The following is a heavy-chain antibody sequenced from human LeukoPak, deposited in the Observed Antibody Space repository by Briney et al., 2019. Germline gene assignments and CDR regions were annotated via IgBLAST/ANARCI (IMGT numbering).Heavy chain of an antibody. CDR2: INHSGST. Sequence: SETLSLTCAVYGGSFSGYYWSWIRQPPGKGLEWIGEINHSGSTNYNPSLKSRATISVDTSKNQFSLKLSSVTAADTAVYYCARGWVTMVRGVIITDYYYYMDVWGKGTTVTVSS. J-gene: IGHJ6*03. D-gene: IGHD3-10*01. CDR1: GGSFSGYY. CDR3: ARGWVTMVRGVIITDYYYYMDV. V-gene: IGHV4-34*01.